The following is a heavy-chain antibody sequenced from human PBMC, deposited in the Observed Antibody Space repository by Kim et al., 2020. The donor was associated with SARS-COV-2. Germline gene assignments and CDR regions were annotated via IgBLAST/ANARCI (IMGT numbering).Heavy chain of an antibody. V-gene: IGHV4-4*07. D-gene: IGHD3-16*02. J-gene: IGHJ4*02. CDR3: ASALGH. CDR2: YTSGRT. Sequence: YTSGRTNYNPSLQSRVTMSVDRSKNQFSLKLGSVTAADTAVYYCASALGHWGQGTLVTVSS.